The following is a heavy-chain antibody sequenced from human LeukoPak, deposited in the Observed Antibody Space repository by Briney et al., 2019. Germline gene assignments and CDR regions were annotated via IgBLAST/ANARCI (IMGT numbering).Heavy chain of an antibody. CDR3: ARRSGSYYGYYYYGMDV. CDR1: GGSISSYY. V-gene: IGHV4-59*08. D-gene: IGHD1-26*01. J-gene: IGHJ6*02. Sequence: MASETLSLTCTVSGGSISSYYWSWIRQPPGKGLEWIGYIYYSGSTNYNPSLKSRVTISVDTSKNQFSLKLSSVTAADTAVYYCARRSGSYYGYYYYGMDVWGQGTTVTVSS. CDR2: IYYSGST.